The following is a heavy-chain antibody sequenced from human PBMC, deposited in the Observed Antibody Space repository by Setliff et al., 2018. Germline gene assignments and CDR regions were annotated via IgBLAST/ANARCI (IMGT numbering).Heavy chain of an antibody. CDR2: IYYSGST. V-gene: IGHV4-39*07. D-gene: IGHD1-26*01. J-gene: IGHJ3*01. CDR1: GGSISSSSYY. Sequence: KTSETLSLTCTVSGGSISSSSYYWGWIRQPPGKGLEWIGSIYYSGSTYYNPSLKSRVTMSVDTSKNQFSLHLTSVTAADTAVYYCAREVGTSTSSDAFDVWGQGMMVTVSS. CDR3: AREVGTSTSSDAFDV.